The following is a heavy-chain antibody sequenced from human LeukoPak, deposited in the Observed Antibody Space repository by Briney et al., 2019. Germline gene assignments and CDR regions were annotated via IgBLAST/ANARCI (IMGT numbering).Heavy chain of an antibody. Sequence: PSETLSLTCAVYGGSFSGYYWSWIRQPPGKGLEWIGEINHSGSTNYNPSLKSRVTISVDTSKNQFSLRLRSVTAADTAVYYCARHEEEDDYNAKTFDYWGQGTLVTVSS. J-gene: IGHJ4*02. V-gene: IGHV4-34*01. D-gene: IGHD5-24*01. CDR1: GGSFSGYY. CDR3: ARHEEEDDYNAKTFDY. CDR2: INHSGST.